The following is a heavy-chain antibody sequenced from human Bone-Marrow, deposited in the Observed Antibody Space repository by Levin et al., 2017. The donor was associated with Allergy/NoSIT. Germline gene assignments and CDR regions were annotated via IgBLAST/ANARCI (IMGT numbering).Heavy chain of an antibody. D-gene: IGHD1-26*01. CDR3: AKSAGLVGATTFSFDY. CDR1: GFTFRSYG. Sequence: GESLKISCAASGFTFRSYGMHWVRQAPGKGLEWVAVISYDGSNKYYADSVKGRFTISRDNSKNTLYLQMNSLRAEDTAVYYCAKSAGLVGATTFSFDYWGQGTLVTVSS. CDR2: ISYDGSNK. J-gene: IGHJ4*02. V-gene: IGHV3-30*18.